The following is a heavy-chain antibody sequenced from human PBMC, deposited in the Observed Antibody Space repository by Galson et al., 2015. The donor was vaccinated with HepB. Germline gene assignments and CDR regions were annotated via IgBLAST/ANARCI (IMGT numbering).Heavy chain of an antibody. CDR2: IYPGDSDT. V-gene: IGHV5-51*01. Sequence: QSGAEVKKPGESLKISCKGSGYSFTSYWIGWVRQMPGKGLEWMGIIYPGDSDTRYSPSFQGQVTISAYNSISTAYLQLGSLKASDTAMYYCARHFIAVAENYFDCSGQGTRLTDSS. CDR3: ARHFIAVAENYFDC. J-gene: IGHJ4*02. D-gene: IGHD6-19*01. CDR1: GYSFTSYW.